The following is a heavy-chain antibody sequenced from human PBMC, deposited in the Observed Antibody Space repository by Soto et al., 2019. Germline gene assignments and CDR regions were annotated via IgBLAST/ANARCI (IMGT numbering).Heavy chain of an antibody. CDR3: SRTSPAGAFDI. V-gene: IGHV1-18*01. CDR2: ISAHNGNT. Sequence: VRQAPGQGLERMGWISAHNGNTNYAQKLQGRVTMTADTSTSTAFMARRSLRSDDTAVYYCSRTSPAGAFDIWGQGTMV. J-gene: IGHJ3*02.